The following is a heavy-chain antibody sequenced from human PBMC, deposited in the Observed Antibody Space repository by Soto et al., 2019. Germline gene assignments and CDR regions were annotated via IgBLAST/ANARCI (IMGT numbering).Heavy chain of an antibody. Sequence: ASVKVSCKASGYTFTSYGISWVRQAPGQGLEWMGWINPYNGNTNYAQKLQGRVTMTTDTSTSTAYMELRSLRAGDTAVYYCARVATIFGVVTYPAGYYYYGMDVWGQGTTVTVSS. V-gene: IGHV1-18*01. CDR2: INPYNGNT. CDR1: GYTFTSYG. CDR3: ARVATIFGVVTYPAGYYYYGMDV. D-gene: IGHD3-3*01. J-gene: IGHJ6*02.